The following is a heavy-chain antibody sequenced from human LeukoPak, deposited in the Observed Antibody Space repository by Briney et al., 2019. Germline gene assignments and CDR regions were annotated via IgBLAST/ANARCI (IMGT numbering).Heavy chain of an antibody. J-gene: IGHJ6*03. CDR1: EFTFSSYW. CDR3: ARGFSRYYDFWSGYLSYYYYYMDV. D-gene: IGHD3-3*01. V-gene: IGHV3-7*01. Sequence: SGGSLRLSFAASEFTFSSYWTAWVRQAPGKGLEWVANIKQDGSEKYYVDSVKGRFTISRDNAKNSLYLQMNSLRAEDTAVYYCARGFSRYYDFWSGYLSYYYYYMDVWGKGTTVTVSS. CDR2: IKQDGSEK.